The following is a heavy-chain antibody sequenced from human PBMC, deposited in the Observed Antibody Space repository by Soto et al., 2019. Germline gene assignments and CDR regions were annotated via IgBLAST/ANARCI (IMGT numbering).Heavy chain of an antibody. CDR2: ISGSGGST. V-gene: IGHV3-23*01. CDR1: GFTFSSYA. J-gene: IGHJ4*02. D-gene: IGHD3-10*01. CDR3: AKGVPDYGSGSYPRPFDY. Sequence: GGSLRLSCAASGFTFSSYAMSWVRQAPGKGLEWVSAISGSGGSTYYADSVKGRFTISRDNSKNTLYLQMNSLRAEDTAVYYCAKGVPDYGSGSYPRPFDYWGQGTLVTVSS.